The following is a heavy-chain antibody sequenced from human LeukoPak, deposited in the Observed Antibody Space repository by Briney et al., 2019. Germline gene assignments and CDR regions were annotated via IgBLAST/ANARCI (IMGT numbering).Heavy chain of an antibody. CDR3: ARQGDSSSWYSLIWFDP. Sequence: SETLSLTCTVSGGSISSSSYYWGWLRQPPGKGLEWVGSIYYSGSTYYNPSLKSRVTISVDTSKNQFSLKLSSVTAADTAVYYCARQGDSSSWYSLIWFDPWGQGILVTVSS. J-gene: IGHJ5*02. V-gene: IGHV4-39*01. CDR2: IYYSGST. D-gene: IGHD6-13*01. CDR1: GGSISSSSYY.